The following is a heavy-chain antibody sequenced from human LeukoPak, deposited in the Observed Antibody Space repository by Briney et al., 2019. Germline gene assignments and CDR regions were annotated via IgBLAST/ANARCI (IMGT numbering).Heavy chain of an antibody. CDR3: ARALYGDYFPYFDY. CDR1: GYTFTGYY. Sequence: ASVKVSCKASGYTFTGYYMHWVRQAPGQGLEWMGWINPNSGGTNYAQEFQGRVTITRDTSASTAYMELSSLRSEDMAVYYCARALYGDYFPYFDYWGQGTLVTVSS. CDR2: INPNSGGT. V-gene: IGHV1-2*02. J-gene: IGHJ4*02. D-gene: IGHD4-17*01.